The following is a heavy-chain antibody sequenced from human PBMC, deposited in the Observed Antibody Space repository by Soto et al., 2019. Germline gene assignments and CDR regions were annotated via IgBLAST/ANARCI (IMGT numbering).Heavy chain of an antibody. J-gene: IGHJ4*02. CDR1: GYTFTSYY. V-gene: IGHV1-46*01. D-gene: IGHD1-7*01. CDR3: ARDKGITGTTYYFDY. CDR2: INPSGGST. Sequence: ASVKVSCKASGYTFTSYYMHWVRQAPGQGLEWMGIINPSGGSTSYAQKFQGRVTMTRDTSTSTVYMELSSLRSEDTAVYYCARDKGITGTTYYFDYWGQGTLVTVSS.